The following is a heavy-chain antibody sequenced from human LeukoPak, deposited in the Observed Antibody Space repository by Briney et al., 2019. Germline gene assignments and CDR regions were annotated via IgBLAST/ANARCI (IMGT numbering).Heavy chain of an antibody. D-gene: IGHD5-18*01. CDR2: IYHSGST. CDR3: ARDQVTSAFDI. Sequence: ASETLSLTCTVSGGSISSYYWGWIRQPPGKGLEWIGSIYHSGSTYYNPSLKSRVTISVDTSKNQFSLKLSSVTAADTAVYYCARDQVTSAFDIWGQGTMVTVSS. J-gene: IGHJ3*02. V-gene: IGHV4-38-2*02. CDR1: GGSISSYY.